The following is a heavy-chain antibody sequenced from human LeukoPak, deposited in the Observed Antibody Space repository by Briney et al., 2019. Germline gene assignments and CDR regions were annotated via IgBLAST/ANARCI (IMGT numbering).Heavy chain of an antibody. V-gene: IGHV3-23*01. CDR3: ANKARGLSYYFDY. CDR1: GFTFSKYA. D-gene: IGHD5-12*01. J-gene: IGHJ4*02. CDR2: ISGSGGST. Sequence: PGGSLRLTCAASGFTFSKYAMSWARQAPGKGLEGVSAISGSGGSTYYADAVKGRFTISRDNSKNTLYLQMNSLRAEDTAVYYCANKARGLSYYFDYWGQGTLVTVSS.